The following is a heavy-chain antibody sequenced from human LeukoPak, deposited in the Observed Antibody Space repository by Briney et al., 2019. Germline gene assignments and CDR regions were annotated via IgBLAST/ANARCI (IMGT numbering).Heavy chain of an antibody. D-gene: IGHD2-15*01. V-gene: IGHV3-74*01. Sequence: GGSLRLSCAASGYTFSSYWRRWVRQAPGKGLLWVSRSNGDGSSTAYADSVKGRFTISRDNAKNTLHLQMNSLRAEDAALYYCARAEYCSGGNCYSSYYDYWGQGTLVTVSS. CDR2: SNGDGSST. J-gene: IGHJ4*02. CDR1: GYTFSSYW. CDR3: ARAEYCSGGNCYSSYYDY.